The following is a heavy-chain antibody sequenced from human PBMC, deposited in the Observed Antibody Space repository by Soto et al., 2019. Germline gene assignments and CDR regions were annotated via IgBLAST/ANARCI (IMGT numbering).Heavy chain of an antibody. V-gene: IGHV3-30-3*01. CDR2: ISYEGSNT. CDR3: ARVTPGNNLYYFPGLDF. Sequence: GGSLRLSCVASGFTFDTYGIHWVRQAPGKGLQWVALISYEGSNTYYADSVRGRFTISGDNSKNTLYLQMNTLRPEDTGVYYCARVTPGNNLYYFPGLDFWGQGTSVTVSS. CDR1: GFTFDTYG. D-gene: IGHD3-22*01. J-gene: IGHJ6*02.